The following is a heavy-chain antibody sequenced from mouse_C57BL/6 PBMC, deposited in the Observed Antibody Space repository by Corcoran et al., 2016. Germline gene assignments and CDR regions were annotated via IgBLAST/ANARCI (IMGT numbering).Heavy chain of an antibody. CDR1: GFNIKNNY. V-gene: IGHV14-3*01. D-gene: IGHD1-1*01. J-gene: IGHJ4*01. Sequence: EVQLQQSVAELVRPGASVKLSCTASGFNIKNNYMHWVKQRPEQGLEWIGRSDPANGNTKYAPKFQGKATITADTSSNTAYLQLSSLTSEDTAIYYCARYDYYGSSYVMDYWGQGTSVTVSS. CDR3: ARYDYYGSSYVMDY. CDR2: SDPANGNT.